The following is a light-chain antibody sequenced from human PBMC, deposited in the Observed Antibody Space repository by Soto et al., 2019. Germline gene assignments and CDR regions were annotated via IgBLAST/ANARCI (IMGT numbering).Light chain of an antibody. V-gene: IGKV3-11*01. CDR1: QSVNSF. CDR3: QQRSDWPRT. CDR2: DAS. J-gene: IGKJ2*02. Sequence: EIVLTQSPASLSLSPGERATLSFRASQSVNSFLVWYQQKPGQAPRLLIYDASNRATGIPARFSGSGSGTDFTLTISSLEPEDFATYYCQQRSDWPRTFGQGTKLEIK.